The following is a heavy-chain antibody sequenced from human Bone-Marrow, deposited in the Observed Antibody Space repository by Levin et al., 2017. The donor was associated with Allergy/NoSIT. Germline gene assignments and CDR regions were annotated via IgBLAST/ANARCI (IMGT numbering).Heavy chain of an antibody. CDR3: ARGEGVGAPMYYGMDV. V-gene: IGHV3-33*01. J-gene: IGHJ6*02. CDR1: GFTFSSYG. D-gene: IGHD1-26*01. CDR2: IWYDGSNK. Sequence: GESLKISCAASGFTFSSYGMHWVRQAPGKGLEWVAVIWYDGSNKYYADSVKGRFTISRDNSKNTLYLQMNSLRAEDTAVYYCARGEGVGAPMYYGMDVWGQGTTVTVSS.